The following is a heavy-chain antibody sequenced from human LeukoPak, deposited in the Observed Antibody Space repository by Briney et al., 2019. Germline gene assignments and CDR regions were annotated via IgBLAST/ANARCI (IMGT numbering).Heavy chain of an antibody. D-gene: IGHD7-27*01. V-gene: IGHV1-2*06. J-gene: IGHJ4*02. CDR1: GYTFTGYY. Sequence: ASVKVSCKASGYTFTGYYMHWVRQAPGQGLGWMGRINPNSGGTNYAQKFQGRVTMTRDTSISTAYMELSRLRSDDTAVYYCARDWATGDLLNYWGQGTLVTVSS. CDR3: ARDWATGDLLNY. CDR2: INPNSGGT.